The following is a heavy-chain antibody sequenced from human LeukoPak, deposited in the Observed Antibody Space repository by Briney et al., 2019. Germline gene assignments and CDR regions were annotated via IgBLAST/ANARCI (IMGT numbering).Heavy chain of an antibody. CDR1: SGSINSYY. CDR2: IYSSGST. J-gene: IGHJ3*02. Sequence: GSLRLSCTVSSGSINSYYWNWIRQPPGKGLEWIGRIYSSGSTNYSPSLKSRVTISVDTSKNQFSLKLSSVTAADTAVYYCAREGAVGVITLDDAFDIWGQGTMVTVSS. V-gene: IGHV4-59*01. D-gene: IGHD3-16*02. CDR3: AREGAVGVITLDDAFDI.